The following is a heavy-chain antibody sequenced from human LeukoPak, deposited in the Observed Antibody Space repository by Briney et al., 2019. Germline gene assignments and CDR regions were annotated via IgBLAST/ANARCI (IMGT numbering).Heavy chain of an antibody. CDR3: ARGVEPLAANTLAY. J-gene: IGHJ4*02. CDR2: FYSDGNT. D-gene: IGHD1-14*01. CDR1: GLTVITND. Sequence: PGGSLRLSCAASGLTVITNDMTWVRQAPGKGVEWVSVFYSDGNTKYEDYVQGRFTISRDNSKNNLYLEMNSLSPDDTAVYYCARGVEPLAANTLAYWGQGTLVTVSS. V-gene: IGHV3-53*01.